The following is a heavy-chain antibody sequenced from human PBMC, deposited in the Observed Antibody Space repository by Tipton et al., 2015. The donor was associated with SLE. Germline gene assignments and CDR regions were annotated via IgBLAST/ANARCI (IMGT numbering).Heavy chain of an antibody. CDR2: ISAYNGNT. CDR3: AREVRVSGYSESYSDYSGVDV. CDR1: GYTFTSYG. Sequence: QVQLVQSGAEVKKPGALVKVSCKASGYTFTSYGISWVRQAPGQGLEWMGWISAYNGNTNYAKKLQGRVTMTADTSTSTAYMELRSLRYDDTAVYYCAREVRVSGYSESYSDYSGVDVWVHGTTVTVSS. V-gene: IGHV1-18*01. D-gene: IGHD1-26*01. J-gene: IGHJ6*02.